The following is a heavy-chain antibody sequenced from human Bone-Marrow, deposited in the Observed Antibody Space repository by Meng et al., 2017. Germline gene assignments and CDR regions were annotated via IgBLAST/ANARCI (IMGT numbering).Heavy chain of an antibody. J-gene: IGHJ4*02. CDR2: ISRSGSTI. CDR3: AREAGIAAAENWYYFDY. V-gene: IGHV3-11*04. D-gene: IGHD6-13*01. Sequence: GGSLRLSCAASGFTFSDYYMSWIRQAPGKGLEWVSYISRSGSTIYYADSVKGRFTISRDNAKNSLYLQMSSLRAEDTAVYYCAREAGIAAAENWYYFDYWGQGTLVTVSS. CDR1: GFTFSDYY.